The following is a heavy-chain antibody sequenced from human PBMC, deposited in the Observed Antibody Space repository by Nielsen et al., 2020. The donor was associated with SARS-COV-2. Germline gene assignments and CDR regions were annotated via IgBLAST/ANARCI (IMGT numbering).Heavy chain of an antibody. Sequence: GGSLRLSCAASGFTFSSYWMSWVRQTPGKGLKWVANIKQDGSEKYYVDTVKGRFTISRDNAKNSLYLQMNSLRAEDTAVYYCASLGGSSWYFDYWGQGTLVTVSS. CDR3: ASLGGSSWYFDY. CDR1: GFTFSSYW. D-gene: IGHD6-13*01. V-gene: IGHV3-7*03. J-gene: IGHJ4*02. CDR2: IKQDGSEK.